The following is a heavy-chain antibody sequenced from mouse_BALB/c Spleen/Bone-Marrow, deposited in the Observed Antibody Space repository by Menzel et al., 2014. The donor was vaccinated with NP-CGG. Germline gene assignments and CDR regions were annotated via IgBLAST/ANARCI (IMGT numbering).Heavy chain of an antibody. D-gene: IGHD1-2*01. CDR1: GYTFTDYY. CDR2: IYPGGGTT. Sequence: QVQLQQSGPELVKPGASVKIPCEASGYTFTDYYINWVKQKPGQGLEWIGWIYPGGGTTKYNEKFKGKATLTVDTSSSTAYMQLSSLTSEDTAVYFCARDHGYVDVMDCWGQGTSVTVSS. CDR3: ARDHGYVDVMDC. J-gene: IGHJ4*01. V-gene: IGHV1-84*02.